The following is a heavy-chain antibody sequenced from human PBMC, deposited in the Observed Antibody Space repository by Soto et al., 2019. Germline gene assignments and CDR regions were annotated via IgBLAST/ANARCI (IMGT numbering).Heavy chain of an antibody. Sequence: GGSLRLSCAASGFTFSSYWMHWVCQAPGKGLVWVSRINSDGSSTSYADSVKGRFTISRDNAKNTLYLQMNSLRADDTAVYYCARDILTGYYRSRSRPLDVWGKGTTVTVSS. CDR3: ARDILTGYYRSRSRPLDV. CDR2: INSDGSST. D-gene: IGHD3-9*01. CDR1: GFTFSSYW. V-gene: IGHV3-74*01. J-gene: IGHJ6*04.